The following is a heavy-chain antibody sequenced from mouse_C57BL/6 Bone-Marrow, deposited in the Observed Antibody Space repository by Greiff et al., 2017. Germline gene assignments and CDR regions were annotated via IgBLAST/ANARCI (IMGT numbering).Heavy chain of an antibody. J-gene: IGHJ2*01. Sequence: QVQLKQPGAELVMPGASVKLSCKASGYTFTSYWMHWVKQRPGQGLEWIGEIDPSDSYTNYNQKFKGKSTLTVDKSSSTAYMQLSSLTSEDSAVYYCARFGHYFDYWGQGTTLTVSS. CDR3: ARFGHYFDY. V-gene: IGHV1-69*01. CDR2: IDPSDSYT. CDR1: GYTFTSYW.